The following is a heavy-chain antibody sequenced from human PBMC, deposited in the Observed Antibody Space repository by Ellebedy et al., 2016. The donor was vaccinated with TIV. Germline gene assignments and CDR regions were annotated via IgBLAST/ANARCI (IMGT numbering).Heavy chain of an antibody. D-gene: IGHD3-9*01. CDR1: GYTFTGYY. CDR3: ARGGPQYYGILTGPKY. V-gene: IGHV1-2*02. J-gene: IGHJ1*01. Sequence: ASVKVSCXASGYTFTGYYMHWVRQAPVQGLQWMGWINPNGGDTNYAQNFQGRVTMTRDTSISTAYMELSRLRSDDTAVYYCARGGPQYYGILTGPKYWGQGTLVTVSS. CDR2: INPNGGDT.